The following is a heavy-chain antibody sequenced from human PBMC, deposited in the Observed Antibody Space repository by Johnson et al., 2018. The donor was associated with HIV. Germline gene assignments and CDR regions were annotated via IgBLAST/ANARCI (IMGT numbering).Heavy chain of an antibody. CDR3: ARDYLVGPTGGYI. Sequence: QVQLVESGGGLVQPGRSLRLSCAASGFTFSDYYMSWIRQAPGKGLEWVSYISTSGSTLYYADSVKGRFTISRDNAKNSLSLQMNSLRAEDTAVYYCARDYLVGPTGGYIWGQGTMVTVSS. J-gene: IGHJ3*02. CDR2: ISTSGSTL. D-gene: IGHD1-26*01. CDR1: GFTFSDYY. V-gene: IGHV3-11*04.